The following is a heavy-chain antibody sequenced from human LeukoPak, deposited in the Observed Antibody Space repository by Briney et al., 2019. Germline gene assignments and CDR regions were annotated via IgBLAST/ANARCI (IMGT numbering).Heavy chain of an antibody. CDR1: GFTFSSYA. CDR3: AKDLVGTAVAQHDY. D-gene: IGHD6-19*01. J-gene: IGHJ4*02. CDR2: ISGSGGST. Sequence: PGGSLRLSCAASGFTFSSYAMGWVRQAPGKGLEWVSAISGSGGSTYYADSVKGRFTISRDNSKNTLYLQMNSLRAEDTAVYYCAKDLVGTAVAQHDYWGQGTLVTVSS. V-gene: IGHV3-23*01.